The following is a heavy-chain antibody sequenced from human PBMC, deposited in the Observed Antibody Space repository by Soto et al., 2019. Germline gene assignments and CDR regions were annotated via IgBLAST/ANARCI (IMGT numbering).Heavy chain of an antibody. CDR1: GCCISSYY. CDR2: IHYSGST. D-gene: IGHD6-19*01. CDR3: AREAVAGAFDI. Sequence: SGRLSCTGSAGGCCISSYYWSWIRQPPGKGLEWIGYIHYSGSTNYNPSLKSRVTISVDTSKNQFSLKLNSVIAADTAVYYCAREAVAGAFDIWGQGTMVT. J-gene: IGHJ3*02. V-gene: IGHV4-59*01.